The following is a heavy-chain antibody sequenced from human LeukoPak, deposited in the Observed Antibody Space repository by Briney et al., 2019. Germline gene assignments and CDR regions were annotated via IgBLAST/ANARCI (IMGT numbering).Heavy chain of an antibody. V-gene: IGHV5-51*01. Sequence: GESLKISCKGSGYTFTSYWIGWVRQMPGKGLEWMGIIYPGDSDTRYSPSFQGQVTISADKSISTAYLQWSSLKASDTAMYYCATTYYYDSSGFQTFDHWGQGTLVTVSS. J-gene: IGHJ4*02. CDR3: ATTYYYDSSGFQTFDH. CDR2: IYPGDSDT. D-gene: IGHD3-22*01. CDR1: GYTFTSYW.